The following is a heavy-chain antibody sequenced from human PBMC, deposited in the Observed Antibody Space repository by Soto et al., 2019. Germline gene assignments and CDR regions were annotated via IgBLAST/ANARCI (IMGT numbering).Heavy chain of an antibody. CDR3: ARRGGRSFDN. CDR2: IYYSGST. V-gene: IGHV4-59*08. CDR1: GGSISSYY. J-gene: IGHJ4*02. D-gene: IGHD2-15*01. Sequence: SETLSLTCTVSGGSISSYYWSWIRQPPGKGLEWIGYIYYSGSTNYNPSLKSRVTISVDTSKNQFSLKLSSVTAADTAVYYCARRGGRSFDNWGQGSLVTVSS.